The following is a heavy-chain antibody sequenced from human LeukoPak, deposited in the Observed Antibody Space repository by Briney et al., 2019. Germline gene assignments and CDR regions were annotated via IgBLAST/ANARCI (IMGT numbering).Heavy chain of an antibody. CDR3: ARDEGGYCSSTSCYAGGDY. CDR2: IIPIFGTA. Sequence: GASVKVSCKASGGTFSSYAISWVRQAPGQGLEWMGGIIPIFGTANYAQKFQGRVTITADKSTSTAYMELSSLRSEDTAVYYCARDEGGYCSSTSCYAGGDYWGQGTLVTVSS. D-gene: IGHD2-2*01. CDR1: GGTFSSYA. V-gene: IGHV1-69*06. J-gene: IGHJ4*02.